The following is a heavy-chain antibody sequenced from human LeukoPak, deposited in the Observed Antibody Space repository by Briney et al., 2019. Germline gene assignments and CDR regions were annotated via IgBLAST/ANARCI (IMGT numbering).Heavy chain of an antibody. V-gene: IGHV4-34*01. CDR2: INHSGST. D-gene: IGHD3-10*01. CDR3: ARGSPETYYYGSGSYLRAYFDY. CDR1: GGSFSGHY. Sequence: PSETLSLTCAVYGGSFSGHYWSWIRQPPGKGLEWIGEINHSGSTNYNPSLKSRVTISVDTSKNQFSLKLSSVTAADTAVYYCARGSPETYYYGSGSYLRAYFDYWGQGTLVTVSS. J-gene: IGHJ4*02.